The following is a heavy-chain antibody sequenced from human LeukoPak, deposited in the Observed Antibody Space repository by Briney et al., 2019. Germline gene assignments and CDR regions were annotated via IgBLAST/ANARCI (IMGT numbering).Heavy chain of an antibody. CDR1: GFTFSSYA. V-gene: IGHV3-23*01. D-gene: IGHD3-22*01. CDR2: ISGSGGST. CDR3: AKVSYDSSGYWTGAFDI. J-gene: IGHJ3*02. Sequence: QTGGSLRLSCAASGFTFSSYAMSWVRQAPGKGLEWVSAISGSGGSTYYADSVKGRFTISRDNSKNTLYLQMNSLRAEDTAVYYCAKVSYDSSGYWTGAFDIWGQGTMVTVSS.